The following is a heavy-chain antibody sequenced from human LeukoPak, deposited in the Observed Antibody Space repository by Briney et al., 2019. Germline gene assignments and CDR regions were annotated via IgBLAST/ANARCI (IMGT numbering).Heavy chain of an antibody. CDR2: ISGSGGST. CDR3: AKAPTISPAAGPKPDY. V-gene: IGHV3-23*01. J-gene: IGHJ4*02. CDR1: GFTFSSYA. Sequence: PGGSLRLSCAASGFTFSSYAMGWVRQAPGKGLEWVSAISGSGGSTYYADSVKGRFTISRDNSKNTLYLQMNSLRAEDTAVYYCAKAPTISPAAGPKPDYWGQGTLVTVSS. D-gene: IGHD6-13*01.